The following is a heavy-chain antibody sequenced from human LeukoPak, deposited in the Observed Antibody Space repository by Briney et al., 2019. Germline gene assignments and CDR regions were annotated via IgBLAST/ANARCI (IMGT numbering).Heavy chain of an antibody. J-gene: IGHJ4*02. CDR1: GYTFTSYA. D-gene: IGHD6-13*01. Sequence: ASVKVSCKASGYTFTSYAMNWVRQAPRQGLEWMGWINTNTGNPTYAQGFTGRFVFSLDTSVSTAYLQISSLKAEDTAVYYCARGSRAAAGKSLGYWGQGTLVTVSS. CDR3: ARGSRAAAGKSLGY. V-gene: IGHV7-4-1*02. CDR2: INTNTGNP.